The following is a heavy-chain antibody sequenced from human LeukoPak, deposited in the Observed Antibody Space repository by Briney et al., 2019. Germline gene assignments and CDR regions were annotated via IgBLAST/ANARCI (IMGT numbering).Heavy chain of an antibody. CDR3: ARETSQKGAHYMDV. Sequence: SETLSLTCTVSGGSISSYYWSWIRQPPGKGLEWIGYIYYSGSTNYNPSLKSRVTISVDTSKNQFSLKLSSVTAADTAVYSCARETSQKGAHYMDVWGKGTTVTISS. CDR2: IYYSGST. D-gene: IGHD3-16*01. CDR1: GGSISSYY. V-gene: IGHV4-59*01. J-gene: IGHJ6*03.